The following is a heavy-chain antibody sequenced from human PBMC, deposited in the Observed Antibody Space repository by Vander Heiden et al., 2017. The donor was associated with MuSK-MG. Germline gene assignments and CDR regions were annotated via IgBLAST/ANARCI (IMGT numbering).Heavy chain of an antibody. J-gene: IGHJ4*02. CDR1: GGSINRGPYF. Sequence: QVRLQESGPGLVKPSQTLSLTCTASGGSINRGPYFWAWIRQRPGKVLEWIGYIYYSGRTYYNPALKSRVTISVDTFQNQISLDLTSVTAADTAVYYCARRFCTTASCSAHFDHWGQGSLVNVSS. D-gene: IGHD2-2*01. CDR2: IYYSGRT. V-gene: IGHV4-31*03. CDR3: ARRFCTTASCSAHFDH.